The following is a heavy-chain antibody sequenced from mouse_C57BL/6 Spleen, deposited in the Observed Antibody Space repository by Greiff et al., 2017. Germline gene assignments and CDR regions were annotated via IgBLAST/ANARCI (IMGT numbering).Heavy chain of an antibody. CDR2: INPNNGGT. D-gene: IGHD1-2*01. Sequence: VQLKESGPELVKPGASVKMSCKASGYTFTDYNMHWVKQSHGKSLEWIGYINPNNGGTSYNQKFKGKATLTVNKSSSTAYMELRSLTSEDSAVYYCAREEELRPHYFDYWGQGTTLTVSS. V-gene: IGHV1-22*01. CDR3: AREEELRPHYFDY. J-gene: IGHJ2*01. CDR1: GYTFTDYN.